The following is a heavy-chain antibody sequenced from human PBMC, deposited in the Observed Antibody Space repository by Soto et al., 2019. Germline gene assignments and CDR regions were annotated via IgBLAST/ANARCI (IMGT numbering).Heavy chain of an antibody. J-gene: IGHJ5*02. CDR3: ARGGSYSGYDPNWFDP. Sequence: SVKVSCKASGGTFSSYAISWVRQAPVQGLEWMGGIIPIFGTANYAQKFQGRVTITADESTSTAYMELSSLRSEDTAVYYCARGGSYSGYDPNWFDPWGQGTLVTVSS. CDR2: IIPIFGTA. CDR1: GGTFSSYA. D-gene: IGHD5-12*01. V-gene: IGHV1-69*01.